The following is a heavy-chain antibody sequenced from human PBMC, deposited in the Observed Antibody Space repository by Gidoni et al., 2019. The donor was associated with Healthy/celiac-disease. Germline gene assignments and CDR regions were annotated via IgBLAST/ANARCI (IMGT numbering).Heavy chain of an antibody. CDR2: ISYDGSNK. Sequence: QVQLVESGGGVVQPGRSLRLSCAASGFTFSSYAMHWVRQAPGQGLEWVAFISYDGSNKYYADSVKGRFTISRDNSKNTLYLQMNSLRAEDTAVYYCARRYYDFWSGGVDYWGQGTLVTVSS. CDR1: GFTFSSYA. D-gene: IGHD3-3*01. V-gene: IGHV3-30-3*01. J-gene: IGHJ4*02. CDR3: ARRYYDFWSGGVDY.